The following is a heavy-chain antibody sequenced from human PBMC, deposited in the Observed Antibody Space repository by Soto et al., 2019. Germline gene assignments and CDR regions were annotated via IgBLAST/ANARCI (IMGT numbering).Heavy chain of an antibody. CDR2: IYYSGST. J-gene: IGHJ5*02. D-gene: IGHD1-20*01. Sequence: SETLSLTCTVSGGSISSSSYYWGWIRQPPGKGLEWIGSIYYSGSTYYNPSLKSRVTISVDTSKNQFSLKLSSVTAADTAVYYCARHDPTNSITFDPWGQGTLVTVSS. CDR3: ARHDPTNSITFDP. CDR1: GGSISSSSYY. V-gene: IGHV4-39*01.